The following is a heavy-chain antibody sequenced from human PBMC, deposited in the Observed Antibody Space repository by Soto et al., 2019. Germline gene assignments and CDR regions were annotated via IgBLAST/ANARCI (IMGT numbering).Heavy chain of an antibody. CDR3: ASPIWIHNSENFDY. V-gene: IGHV5-51*01. CDR1: GYDFNRYW. D-gene: IGHD5-18*01. J-gene: IGHJ4*02. Sequence: GESLKISCQGSGYDFNRYWVGWVRQMPGKGLEWMGIIYPADSDTRYSPSFQGKVTISADMSVRTIYLQWGSLKASDTAMYYCASPIWIHNSENFDYWGQGTPVTVSS. CDR2: IYPADSDT.